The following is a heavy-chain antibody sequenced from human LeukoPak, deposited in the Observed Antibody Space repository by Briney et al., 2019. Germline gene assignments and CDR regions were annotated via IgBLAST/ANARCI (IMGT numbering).Heavy chain of an antibody. Sequence: GGSLRLSCAASGFTFSSYAMHWGRQAPGKGLEWVAVISYDGSNAYYADSVKGRFTISRDNSKTTLYLQMNSLRAEDTAVYYCAGDLAKVSSFDYWGQGTLVTVSS. V-gene: IGHV3-30-3*01. J-gene: IGHJ4*02. CDR3: AGDLAKVSSFDY. CDR2: ISYDGSNA. CDR1: GFTFSSYA. D-gene: IGHD5-12*01.